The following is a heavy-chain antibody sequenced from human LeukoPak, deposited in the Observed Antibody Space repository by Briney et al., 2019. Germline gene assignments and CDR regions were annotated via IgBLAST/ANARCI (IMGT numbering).Heavy chain of an antibody. CDR3: ARVSNLRYYYDSSGYLRGAFDI. D-gene: IGHD3-22*01. J-gene: IGHJ3*02. Sequence: GASVKVSCKASGYTFTGYYMHWVRQAPGQGLEWMGWINPNSGGTNYAQKFQGRVTMTRDTSISTAYMELSRLRSDDTAVYYCARVSNLRYYYDSSGYLRGAFDIWGQGTMVTVSS. CDR1: GYTFTGYY. CDR2: INPNSGGT. V-gene: IGHV1-2*02.